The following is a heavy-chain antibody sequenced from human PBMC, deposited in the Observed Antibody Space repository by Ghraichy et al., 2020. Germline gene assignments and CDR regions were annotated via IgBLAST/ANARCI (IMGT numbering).Heavy chain of an antibody. D-gene: IGHD1-26*01. CDR1: GGSLSSSSYY. CDR2: IYYSGST. J-gene: IGHJ2*01. CDR3: ARQNRVESGIYCGRYFDL. V-gene: IGHV4-39*01. Sequence: SETLSLTCTVSGGSLSSSSYYWGWIRQPPGKGLEWIGSIYYSGSTYHNPSLKSRVTISVDTSKKQISLKLSSVTAADTAVYYCARQNRVESGIYCGRYFDLWVRGTLVSVSS.